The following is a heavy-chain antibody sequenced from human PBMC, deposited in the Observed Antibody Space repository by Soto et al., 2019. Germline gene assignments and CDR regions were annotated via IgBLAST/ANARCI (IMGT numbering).Heavy chain of an antibody. CDR1: GYTFTSYY. J-gene: IGHJ6*02. CDR2: IIPIFGTT. V-gene: IGHV1-46*01. CDR3: ARGIGLLPRGTTYYYYGMDV. D-gene: IGHD2-15*01. Sequence: ASVKVSCKASGYTFTSYYMHWVRQAPGQGLEWMGIIIPIFGTTNYTQKFQGRVTITADESTSTAYMELSSLRSEDTAVYYCARGIGLLPRGTTYYYYGMDVWGQGTTVT.